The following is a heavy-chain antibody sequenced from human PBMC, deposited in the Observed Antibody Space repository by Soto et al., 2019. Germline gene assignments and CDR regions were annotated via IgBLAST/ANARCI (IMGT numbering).Heavy chain of an antibody. CDR2: IYWDDDK. CDR1: GFSLSTSGVG. CDR3: AHSAAAAAYYFYYGMDV. Sequence: QITLKESGPTLVKPTQTLTLTCTFSGFSLSTSGVGVGWIRQPPGKALEWLALIYWDDDKRYSPSLKSRLTLTRDTSKNLVVLTMTHMAPVVTATYYCAHSAAAAAYYFYYGMDVCGQGTTVTVSS. V-gene: IGHV2-5*02. D-gene: IGHD6-13*01. J-gene: IGHJ6*02.